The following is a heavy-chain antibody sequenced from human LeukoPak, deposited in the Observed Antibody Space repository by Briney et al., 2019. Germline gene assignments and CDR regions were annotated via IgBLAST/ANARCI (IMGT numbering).Heavy chain of an antibody. Sequence: ASVKVSCKASGYTFTSYGISCVRQAPGQGLEWMGWISAYNGNTNYAQKLQGRVTMTTDTSTSTAYMELRSLRSDDTAVYYCARVCSRLGSSGWFDPWGQGTLVTVSS. V-gene: IGHV1-18*01. CDR3: ARVCSRLGSSGWFDP. CDR1: GYTFTSYG. CDR2: ISAYNGNT. D-gene: IGHD6-19*01. J-gene: IGHJ5*02.